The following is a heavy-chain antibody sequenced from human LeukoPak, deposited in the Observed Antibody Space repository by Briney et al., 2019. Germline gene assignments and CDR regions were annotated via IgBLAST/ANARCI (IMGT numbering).Heavy chain of an antibody. V-gene: IGHV4-59*01. CDR1: GGSISSYY. J-gene: IGHJ4*02. D-gene: IGHD3-22*01. CDR3: ARGYDSSGYYGVDFDY. Sequence: SETLSLTCTVSGGSISSYYRSWIRQPPGKGLEWIGYIYYSGSTNYNPSLKSRVTISVDTSKNQFSLKLSSVTAADTAVYYCARGYDSSGYYGVDFDYWGQGTLVTVSS. CDR2: IYYSGST.